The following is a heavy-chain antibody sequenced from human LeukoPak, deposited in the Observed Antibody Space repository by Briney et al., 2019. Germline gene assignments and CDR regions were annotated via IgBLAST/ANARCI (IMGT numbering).Heavy chain of an antibody. CDR3: ARDSGYYDSSGYFDY. D-gene: IGHD3-22*01. CDR2: INHSGST. Sequence: KASETLSLTCAVYGGSFSGYYWSWIRQPPGKGLEWIGEINHSGSTNYNPSLKSRVTMSVDTSKNQFSLKLSSVTAADTAVYYCARDSGYYDSSGYFDYWGQGTLVTVSS. V-gene: IGHV4-34*01. J-gene: IGHJ4*02. CDR1: GGSFSGYY.